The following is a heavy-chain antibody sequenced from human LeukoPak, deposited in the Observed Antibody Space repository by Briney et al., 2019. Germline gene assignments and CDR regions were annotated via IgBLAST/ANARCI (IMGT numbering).Heavy chain of an antibody. CDR2: IYTDGTT. D-gene: IGHD5-24*01. CDR3: ASDGYNYFEF. J-gene: IGHJ4*02. Sequence: GGSLRLACAASGFTSNYMSWVRQAPGKGLEWISLIYTDGTTTFYADSVKGRFTLSRDNSKNTFYLQMNGLRPEDTAVYYCASDGYNYFEFWGQGTLVIVSS. V-gene: IGHV3-53*01. CDR1: GFTSNY.